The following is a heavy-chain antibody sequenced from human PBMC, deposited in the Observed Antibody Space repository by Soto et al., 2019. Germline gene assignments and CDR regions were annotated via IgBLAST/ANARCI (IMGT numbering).Heavy chain of an antibody. D-gene: IGHD3-9*01. V-gene: IGHV4-59*08. J-gene: IGHJ6*03. Sequence: PSETLSLTCTVSGGSISNFYLRWIRQPPGKGLEWIGYVYYTGSTSYNPSLKRRVTFSADSSRGQFSLRLNSVTAADTAVYYCARTVLGPDLLADSFVDYYYYMDVWGQGTTVTVSS. CDR3: ARTVLGPDLLADSFVDYYYYMDV. CDR2: VYYTGST. CDR1: GGSISNFY.